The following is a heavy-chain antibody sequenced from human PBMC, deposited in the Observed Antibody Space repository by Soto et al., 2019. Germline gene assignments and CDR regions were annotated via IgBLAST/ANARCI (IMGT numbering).Heavy chain of an antibody. V-gene: IGHV1-3*01. D-gene: IGHD3-3*01. J-gene: IGHJ4*02. CDR1: GYTFTSYA. CDR2: INAGNGNT. Sequence: GASVKVSCKASGYTFTSYAMHWVRQAPGQRLEWMGWINAGNGNTKYSQKFQGRVTITRDTSASTAYMELSSLRSEDTAVYYCATDRDLLFWSGYYPLYRFDYWGQGTLVTVSS. CDR3: ATDRDLLFWSGYYPLYRFDY.